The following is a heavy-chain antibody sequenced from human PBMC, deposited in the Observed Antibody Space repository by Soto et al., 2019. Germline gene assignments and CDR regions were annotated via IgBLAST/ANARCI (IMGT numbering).Heavy chain of an antibody. Sequence: ASVKVSCKASGYTFTGYYMHWVRQAPGQGLEWMGWINPNSGGTNYAQKFQGWVTMTGDTSISTAYMELSRLRSDDTAVYYCAREEAAPSFFSGRLTTNWFDPWGQGTLVTVSS. CDR3: AREEAAPSFFSGRLTTNWFDP. D-gene: IGHD6-6*01. CDR2: INPNSGGT. CDR1: GYTFTGYY. J-gene: IGHJ5*02. V-gene: IGHV1-2*04.